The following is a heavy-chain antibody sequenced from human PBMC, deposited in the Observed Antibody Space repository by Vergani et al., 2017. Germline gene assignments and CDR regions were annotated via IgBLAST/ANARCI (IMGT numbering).Heavy chain of an antibody. CDR3: AKQYFVSGNYLFVY. CDR2: IRRKTYGGTT. J-gene: IGHJ4*02. Sequence: EVQLVESGGGLVQPGRSLRLSCSISGFTFGDYAMSWFRQAPGKGLEWVGLIRRKTYGGTTEYAASVKGRFTISRADSKSIAYLQMNSLKAEDTAVYYCAKQYFVSGNYLFVYWGQGTLVTVSS. V-gene: IGHV3-49*03. D-gene: IGHD3-10*01. CDR1: GFTFGDYA.